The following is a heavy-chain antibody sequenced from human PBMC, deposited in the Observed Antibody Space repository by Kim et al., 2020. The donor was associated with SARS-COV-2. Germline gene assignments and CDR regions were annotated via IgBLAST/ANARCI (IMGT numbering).Heavy chain of an antibody. Sequence: SVKGRFTISRDNAKNSLYLQMNSLRAEDTAVYYCARARFWIVGVHYYGMDVWGQGTTVTVSS. V-gene: IGHV3-48*03. J-gene: IGHJ6*02. CDR3: ARARFWIVGVHYYGMDV. D-gene: IGHD1-26*01.